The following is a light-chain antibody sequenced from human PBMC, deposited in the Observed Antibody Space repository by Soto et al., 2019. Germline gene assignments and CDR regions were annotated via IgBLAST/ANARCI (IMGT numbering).Light chain of an antibody. CDR3: QQYGTRPLT. CDR1: QSVSRY. CDR2: GAS. Sequence: EIVLTQSPATLSLSPGERATLSCRASQSVSRYLGWYQQKPGQAPRLLIYGASIRVTGIPDRFSGSGSGTDFTLTISRLEPDDFAVYFCQQYGTRPLTFGGGTKVDIK. V-gene: IGKV3-20*01. J-gene: IGKJ4*01.